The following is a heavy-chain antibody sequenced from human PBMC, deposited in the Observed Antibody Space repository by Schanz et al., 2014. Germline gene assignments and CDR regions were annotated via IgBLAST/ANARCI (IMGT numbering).Heavy chain of an antibody. CDR1: GYTFTSHG. Sequence: QVQLVQSGAEVKKPGASVKVSCKASGYTFTSHGISWVRQAPGQGLEWMGWITAYNGDTNYALKLQGRVTMTTDTSTGTAYMELRSLRSDDTALYYCTRGGYSYALSAFDIWDQGTMVTVSS. CDR3: TRGGYSYALSAFDI. D-gene: IGHD5-18*01. CDR2: ITAYNGDT. J-gene: IGHJ3*02. V-gene: IGHV1-18*01.